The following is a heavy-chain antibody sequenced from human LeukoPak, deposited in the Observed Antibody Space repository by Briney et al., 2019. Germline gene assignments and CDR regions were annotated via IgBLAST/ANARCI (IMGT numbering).Heavy chain of an antibody. Sequence: PGGSLGLSCAASGFTFSSYSMNLVRQAPGKGLEWVSSSSSSSSYIYYADSVKGRFTISRDNAKNSLYLQMNSLRAEDTAVYYCARDSSTEYYYYYGMDVWGQGTTVTVSS. J-gene: IGHJ6*02. CDR3: ARDSSTEYYYYYGMDV. V-gene: IGHV3-21*01. CDR2: SSSSSSYI. CDR1: GFTFSSYS. D-gene: IGHD6-19*01.